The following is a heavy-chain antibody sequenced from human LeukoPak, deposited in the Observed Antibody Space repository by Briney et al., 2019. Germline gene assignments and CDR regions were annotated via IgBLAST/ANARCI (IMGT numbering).Heavy chain of an antibody. Sequence: GGSLRLSCAASGFTFSSYAMNWVRQAPGKGLEWASAIRGSGDYTYYADSVKGRFTISRDNAKNTLYLQMNSLRTEDTAVYYCARGHSTGNPDPFDYWGQGTLVTVSS. CDR3: ARGHSTGNPDPFDY. D-gene: IGHD3-22*01. CDR2: IRGSGDYT. V-gene: IGHV3-23*01. J-gene: IGHJ4*02. CDR1: GFTFSSYA.